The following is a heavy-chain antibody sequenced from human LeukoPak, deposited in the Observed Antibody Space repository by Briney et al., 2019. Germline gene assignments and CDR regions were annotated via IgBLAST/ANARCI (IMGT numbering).Heavy chain of an antibody. Sequence: GGSLRLSCAASGFSFSSFKMTWVRQAPGKGLEWVSYISNRDKDTNYADSVKGRFTISRDNDKNSLYLQMNSLRAEDTAVYYCAREGLGYGDFDYWGRGTLVTVSS. CDR3: AREGLGYGDFDY. V-gene: IGHV3-48*03. CDR1: GFSFSSFK. CDR2: ISNRDKDT. J-gene: IGHJ4*02. D-gene: IGHD5-18*01.